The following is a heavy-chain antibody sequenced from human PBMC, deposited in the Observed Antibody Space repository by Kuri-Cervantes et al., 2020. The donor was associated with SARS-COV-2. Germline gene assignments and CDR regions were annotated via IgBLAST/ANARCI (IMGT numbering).Heavy chain of an antibody. CDR1: GGSISSYY. CDR3: ARDDSRLEGYFDY. D-gene: IGHD3-22*01. CDR2: IYTSGST. Sequence: ESLKISCTVSGGSISSYYWSWIRQPAGKGLEWIGRIYTSGSTNYNPSLKSRVTMSVDTSKNQFSLKLSSVTAADTAVYYCARDDSRLEGYFDYWGQGTLVTVSS. J-gene: IGHJ4*02. V-gene: IGHV4-4*07.